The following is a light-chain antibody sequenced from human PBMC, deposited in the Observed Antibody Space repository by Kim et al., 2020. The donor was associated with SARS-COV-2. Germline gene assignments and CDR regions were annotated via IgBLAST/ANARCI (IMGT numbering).Light chain of an antibody. CDR3: QAWDSDTAV. CDR1: KLGDKY. J-gene: IGLJ3*02. Sequence: SVSPGQTASITCFGDKLGDKYACWYQQKPGQSPVLVIYQNTKRPLGIPARFSGSNSGNTATLTISGTQAMDEADYYCQAWDSDTAVFGGGTKLTVL. CDR2: QNT. V-gene: IGLV3-1*01.